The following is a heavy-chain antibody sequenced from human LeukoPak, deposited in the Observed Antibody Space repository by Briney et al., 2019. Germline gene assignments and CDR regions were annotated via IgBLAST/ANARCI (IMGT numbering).Heavy chain of an antibody. CDR2: INPNSGGT. Sequence: ASVKVSCKASGYTFTGYYMHWVRQAPGQGLEWMGWINPNSGGTNYAQKFQGRVTMTRDTSISTAYMELSRLRPDDTAVYYCARDNPFDSSGYYHSLDYWGQGTLVTVSS. D-gene: IGHD3-22*01. J-gene: IGHJ4*02. V-gene: IGHV1-2*02. CDR1: GYTFTGYY. CDR3: ARDNPFDSSGYYHSLDY.